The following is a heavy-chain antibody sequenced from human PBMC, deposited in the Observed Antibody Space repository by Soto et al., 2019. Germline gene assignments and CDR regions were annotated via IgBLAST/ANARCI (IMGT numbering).Heavy chain of an antibody. V-gene: IGHV3-23*01. J-gene: IGHJ4*02. Sequence: EVKLLESGGGLVQPGGSLRLSYAASGFAFHSYAMRWVRQAPGKGLEWVSTISANTGRTDYTDSVQGRFTISRDSSKNTLYLQMNSLRAEDTAVYYCAKAGYYDYVWGTYRPEPDEYWGQGTLVTVSS. D-gene: IGHD3-16*02. CDR3: AKAGYYDYVWGTYRPEPDEY. CDR1: GFAFHSYA. CDR2: ISANTGRT.